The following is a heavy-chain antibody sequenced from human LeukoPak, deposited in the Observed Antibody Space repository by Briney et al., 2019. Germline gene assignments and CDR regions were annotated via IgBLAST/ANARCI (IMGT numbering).Heavy chain of an antibody. V-gene: IGHV3-74*03. J-gene: IGHJ4*02. D-gene: IGHD2/OR15-2a*01. CDR1: GFAFSLSW. CDR3: AKDYFGSLED. Sequence: GGSLTLSCAGSGFAFSLSWMQWVRQAAGKGLVLVSVIKSDGGTSYADSVKGRFTISRDNAKDTVYLQMNNLRDEDTAVYYCAKDYFGSLEDWGQGTLVTVSS. CDR2: IKSDGGT.